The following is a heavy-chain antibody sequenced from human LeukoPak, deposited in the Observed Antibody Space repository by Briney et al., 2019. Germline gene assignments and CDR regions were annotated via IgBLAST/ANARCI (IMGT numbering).Heavy chain of an antibody. CDR1: GFTFSSYA. CDR3: AKTGFQWGDYFYYMDV. D-gene: IGHD1-14*01. J-gene: IGHJ6*03. V-gene: IGHV3-23*01. CDR2: ISGSGGST. Sequence: GGSLRLSCAASGFTFSSYAMSWVRQAPGKGLEWVSAISGSGGSTYYADSVKGRFTISRDNSKNTLYLQMNSLIVEDTAAYYCAKTGFQWGDYFYYMDVWGKGTTVTVSS.